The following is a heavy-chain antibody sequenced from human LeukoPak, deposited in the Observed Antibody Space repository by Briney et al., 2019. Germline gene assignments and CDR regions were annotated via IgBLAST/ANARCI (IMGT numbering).Heavy chain of an antibody. D-gene: IGHD2-15*01. CDR2: SRNKENRYST. CDR1: GFSFSVYY. Sequence: GGSLRLSCAASGFSFSVYYMAWVRQAAGQGLEWVGLSRNKENRYSTEYGASVKGRVTISRDDSKNLMYLAMKSLKSEDTAVYYCVREYFGGYDYWGQGTLVTVSS. V-gene: IGHV3-72*01. J-gene: IGHJ4*02. CDR3: VREYFGGYDY.